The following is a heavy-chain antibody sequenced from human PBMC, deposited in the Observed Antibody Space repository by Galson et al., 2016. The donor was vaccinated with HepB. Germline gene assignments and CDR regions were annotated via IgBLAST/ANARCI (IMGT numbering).Heavy chain of an antibody. CDR2: IIHTSSFT. J-gene: IGHJ6*02. D-gene: IGHD5-12*01. Sequence: SLRLSCAASEFTFSSYAMHWVRQAPGKGLEWLSHIIHTSSFTYYADSVKGRFTISRDDAKNSLYLQMNSLRDEETAVYYCTSGGGYSGYGMDVWGQGTTVTVSS. V-gene: IGHV3-48*02. CDR3: TSGGGYSGYGMDV. CDR1: EFTFSSYA.